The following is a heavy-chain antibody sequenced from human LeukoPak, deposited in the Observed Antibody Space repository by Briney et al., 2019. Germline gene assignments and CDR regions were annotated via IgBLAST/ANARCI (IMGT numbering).Heavy chain of an antibody. Sequence: GGSLRLSCAASGFTFSDYYMSWIRQAPGKGLEWVSYITGSSTAIHYADSVKGRFTISRDNSKNTLYLQMNSLRAEDTAVYYCARGGMVRGVIITSWYFDLWGRGTLVTVSS. CDR1: GFTFSDYY. D-gene: IGHD3-10*01. V-gene: IGHV3-11*04. CDR3: ARGGMVRGVIITSWYFDL. J-gene: IGHJ2*01. CDR2: ITGSSTAI.